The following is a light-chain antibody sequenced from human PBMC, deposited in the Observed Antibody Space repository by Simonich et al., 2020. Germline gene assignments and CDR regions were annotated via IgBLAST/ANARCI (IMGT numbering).Light chain of an antibody. CDR2: AVR. CDR1: SSDVGSYNL. Sequence: QSALTQPASVSGSPGQSITISCTGTSSDVGSYNLVSWYQQHPGKAHKIMIYAVRKRPSGVSNRFSGSKSGNTASLTISGLQAEDEADYYCSSYTSSSTWVFGGGTKLTVL. J-gene: IGLJ3*02. V-gene: IGLV2-14*02. CDR3: SSYTSSSTWV.